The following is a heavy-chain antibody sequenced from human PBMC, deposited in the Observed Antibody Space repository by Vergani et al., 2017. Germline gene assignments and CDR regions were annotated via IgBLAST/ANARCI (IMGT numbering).Heavy chain of an antibody. CDR2: ISAYNGNT. CDR1: GYTFTSYG. Sequence: QVQLVQSGAEVKKPGASVKVSCKASGYTFTSYGISWVRQAPGQGLEWMGWISAYNGNTNYAQKLQGRVTMTTDTSTSTAYMELRSLRSDDTAVYYCARVLRYFDWLSPVVGYFDLWSRGTLVTVSS. V-gene: IGHV1-18*01. CDR3: ARVLRYFDWLSPVVGYFDL. D-gene: IGHD3-9*01. J-gene: IGHJ2*01.